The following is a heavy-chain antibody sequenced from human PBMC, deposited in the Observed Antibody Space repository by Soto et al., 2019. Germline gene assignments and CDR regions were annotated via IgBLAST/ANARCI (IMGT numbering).Heavy chain of an antibody. J-gene: IGHJ6*02. Sequence: VGSLRLSCAASGFTFSSYGMHWVRRAPGKGLEWVAVISYDGSNKYYADSVKGRFTISRDNSKNTLYLQMNSLRAEDTAVYYCAKGGDYYGSGSYYSHYYYYYGMDVWGQGTTVTVSS. D-gene: IGHD3-10*01. CDR2: ISYDGSNK. CDR3: AKGGDYYGSGSYYSHYYYYYGMDV. V-gene: IGHV3-30*18. CDR1: GFTFSSYG.